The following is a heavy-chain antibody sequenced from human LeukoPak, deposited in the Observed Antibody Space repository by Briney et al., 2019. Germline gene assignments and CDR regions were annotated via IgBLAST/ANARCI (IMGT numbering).Heavy chain of an antibody. Sequence: SETLSLTCTVSGGSISSYYWSWIRQPPGKGLEWIGYIYYSGSTNYNPSLKSRVTISVDTSKNQFSLKLSSVTAADTAVYYCARHIAVSYDAFDLWGRGTMVTVSS. CDR1: GGSISSYY. D-gene: IGHD6-19*01. J-gene: IGHJ3*01. CDR3: ARHIAVSYDAFDL. CDR2: IYYSGST. V-gene: IGHV4-59*01.